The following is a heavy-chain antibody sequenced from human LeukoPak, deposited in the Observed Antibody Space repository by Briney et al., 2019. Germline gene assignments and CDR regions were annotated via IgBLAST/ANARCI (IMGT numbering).Heavy chain of an antibody. V-gene: IGHV3-7*01. D-gene: IGHD3-10*01. CDR1: GFTFSSYG. Sequence: GGSLRLSCAASGFTFSSYGMHWVRQAPGKGLEWVANIKQDGSEKYYVDSVKGRFTISRDNAKNSLYLQMNSLRAEDTAVYYCARDGYYGSGSLNFDPWGQGTLVTVSS. J-gene: IGHJ5*02. CDR3: ARDGYYGSGSLNFDP. CDR2: IKQDGSEK.